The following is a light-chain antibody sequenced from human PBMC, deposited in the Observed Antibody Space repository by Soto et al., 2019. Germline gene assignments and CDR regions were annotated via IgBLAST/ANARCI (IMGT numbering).Light chain of an antibody. V-gene: IGKV3-11*01. CDR3: QQRSNWPIT. J-gene: IGKJ5*01. CDR1: QSVSYY. CDR2: DAS. Sequence: EIVLTQSPGTLSLSPGERATLSCRASQSVSYYLAWYQQKPGQAPRLLIYDASSRATGVPDRFSGSGSGTDFTLTISSLEPEDFAVYYCQQRSNWPITFGQGTRLEI.